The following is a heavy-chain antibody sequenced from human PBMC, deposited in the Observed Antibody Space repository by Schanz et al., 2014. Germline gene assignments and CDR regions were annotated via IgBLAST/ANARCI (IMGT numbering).Heavy chain of an antibody. Sequence: EVQLVESGGGLIQPGGSLRLSCAVSGFSVSTNYMSWARQAPGKGLEWISSLYINAGSTRYADSVKGRFFISRDSSKNTLLLQMNSLRADDTAVYFCARDGGRDGYNLAFDVWGQGTLVTVSS. CDR1: GFSVSTNY. V-gene: IGHV3-53*01. J-gene: IGHJ3*01. D-gene: IGHD5-12*01. CDR2: LYINAGST. CDR3: ARDGGRDGYNLAFDV.